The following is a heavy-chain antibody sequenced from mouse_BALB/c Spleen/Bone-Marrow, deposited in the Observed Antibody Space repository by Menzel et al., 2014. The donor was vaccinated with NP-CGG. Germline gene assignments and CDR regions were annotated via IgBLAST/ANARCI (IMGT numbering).Heavy chain of an antibody. CDR1: GYAFTNYL. Sequence: QVQLKHSGAELVRPGTSVKVSCKASGYAFTNYLIEWVKQRPVQGLEWIGVINPGSGGANYNAKFKGKATLTADKSSSTAYMQLSSLTSDDSAAYFCAREWTARAVDYWGQGTTLTVSS. D-gene: IGHD3-2*01. CDR3: AREWTARAVDY. CDR2: INPGSGGA. J-gene: IGHJ2*01. V-gene: IGHV1-54*01.